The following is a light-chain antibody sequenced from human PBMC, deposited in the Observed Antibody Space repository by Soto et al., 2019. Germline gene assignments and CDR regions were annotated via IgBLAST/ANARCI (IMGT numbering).Light chain of an antibody. J-gene: IGKJ4*01. CDR1: QSLSSY. V-gene: IGKV3-11*01. CDR3: QQRSDWPLT. Sequence: EIVLTQSPATLSLSPGERATLSCRASQSLSSYLAWYQQRRGQAPRLLIYDASRRATGIPARFSGSGSGTDFTLSSSSLEPEDFAVYYCQQRSDWPLTFGGGTKVEIK. CDR2: DAS.